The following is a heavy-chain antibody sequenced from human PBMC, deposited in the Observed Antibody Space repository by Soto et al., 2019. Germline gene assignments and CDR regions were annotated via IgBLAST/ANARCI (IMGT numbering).Heavy chain of an antibody. V-gene: IGHV1-3*01. CDR1: GYNFKNYA. CDR2: SNEGSGNS. CDR3: GRDDRTMSRVVTLGS. D-gene: IGHD3-16*01. Sequence: QVQLVQSGAEVKRPGASVRVSCKASGYNFKNYAINWVRQAPGQSLEWMGWSNEGSGNSRYSQQFQGRVSITRETSANIVYMHVSSLKSEDTATYYCGRDDRTMSRVVTLGSWGPVTLVTFSS. J-gene: IGHJ4*02.